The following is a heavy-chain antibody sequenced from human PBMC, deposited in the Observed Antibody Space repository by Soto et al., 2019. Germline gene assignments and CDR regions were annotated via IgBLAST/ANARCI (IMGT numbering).Heavy chain of an antibody. CDR2: ISYDGSNK. Sequence: QVQLVESGGGVVQPGRSLRLSCAASGFTFSSYGMHWVRQAPGKGLEWVAVISYDGSNKYYADSVKGRFTISRDNSKNTLYLQMNSLRAEDTAVYYCAKDYLSDAFDIWGQGTMVTVSS. CDR1: GFTFSSYG. J-gene: IGHJ3*02. V-gene: IGHV3-30*18. CDR3: AKDYLSDAFDI. D-gene: IGHD3-10*01.